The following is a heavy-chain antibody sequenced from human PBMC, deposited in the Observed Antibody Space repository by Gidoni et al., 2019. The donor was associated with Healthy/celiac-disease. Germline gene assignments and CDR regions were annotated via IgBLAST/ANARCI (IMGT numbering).Heavy chain of an antibody. CDR1: GGTVSSYA. V-gene: IGHV1-69*01. CDR3: ARGGSPYCGGDCSFLDI. J-gene: IGHJ3*02. D-gene: IGHD2-21*01. CDR2: IIPIFGTA. Sequence: QVQLVQSGAEVKKPGSSVKGSCKASGGTVSSYAISWVRQAPGQWLEWMGGIIPIFGTANYAQKFQGRVTITADESTSTAYMELSSLRSEDTAVYYCARGGSPYCGGDCSFLDIWGQGTMVTVSS.